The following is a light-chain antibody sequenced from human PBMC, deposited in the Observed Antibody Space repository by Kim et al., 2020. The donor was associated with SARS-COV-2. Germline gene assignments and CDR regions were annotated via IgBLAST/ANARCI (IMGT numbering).Light chain of an antibody. CDR1: QSVSSY. CDR3: QQRSNWLGT. Sequence: WSPGESATLSCRASQSVSSYLAWYQQKPGQAPRLLIYDASNRATGIPARFSGSGSGTDFTLTISSLEPEDFAVYYCQQRSNWLGTFGQGTKLEI. V-gene: IGKV3-11*01. CDR2: DAS. J-gene: IGKJ2*01.